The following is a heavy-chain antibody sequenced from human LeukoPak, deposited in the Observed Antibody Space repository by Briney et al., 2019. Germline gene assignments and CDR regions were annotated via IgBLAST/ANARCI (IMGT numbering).Heavy chain of an antibody. CDR1: GGTFSSYA. Sequence: SVKVSCKASGGTFSSYAISWVRQAPGQGLEWMGGIIPIFGTANYAQKFQGRVTITADESTSTAYMELSSLRSEDTAVYYCARGPPERYCSSTSCYAGLDSGGQGTLVTVSS. V-gene: IGHV1-69*01. D-gene: IGHD2-2*01. J-gene: IGHJ4*02. CDR2: IIPIFGTA. CDR3: ARGPPERYCSSTSCYAGLDS.